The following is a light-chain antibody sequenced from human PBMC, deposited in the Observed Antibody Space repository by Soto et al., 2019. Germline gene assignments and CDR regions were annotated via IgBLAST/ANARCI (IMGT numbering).Light chain of an antibody. V-gene: IGLV1-40*01. Sequence: QSVLTQPPSVSGAPGQRVTISCTGSSSNIGAGRDVHWYQQLPGAAPKFLISDSNHRPSGVPDRFSVSKSGASASLAITGLRAEDEGDYFCQSYGTSLSGLYVFGTGTKVTVL. CDR2: DSN. CDR3: QSYGTSLSGLYV. J-gene: IGLJ1*01. CDR1: SSNIGAGRD.